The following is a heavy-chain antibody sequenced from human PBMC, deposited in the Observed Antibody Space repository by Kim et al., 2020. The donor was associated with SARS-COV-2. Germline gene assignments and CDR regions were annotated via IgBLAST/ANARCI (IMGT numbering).Heavy chain of an antibody. CDR2: ISYDGSNK. CDR3: AKQPYDFWSGIPIYYFD. J-gene: IGHJ4*01. CDR1: GFTFSSYG. D-gene: IGHD3-3*01. Sequence: GGSLRLSCAASGFTFSSYGMHWVRQAPGKGLEWVAVISYDGSNKYYADSVKGRFTISRDNSKNTLYLQMNSLRAEDTAVYYCAKQPYDFWSGIPIYYFD. V-gene: IGHV3-30*18.